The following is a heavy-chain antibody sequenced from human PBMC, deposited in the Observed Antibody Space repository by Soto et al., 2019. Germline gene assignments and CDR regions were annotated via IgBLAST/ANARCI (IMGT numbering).Heavy chain of an antibody. Sequence: GGSLRLSCAASGFTFSSYAMSWVRQAPGKGLEWVSAISGSGGSTYYADSVKGRFTISRDNSKNTLYLQMNSLRAEDTAVYYCAKDGNPIPYLAGYYRLGWFDPWGQGTLVTVSS. D-gene: IGHD3-9*01. CDR2: ISGSGGST. V-gene: IGHV3-23*01. CDR3: AKDGNPIPYLAGYYRLGWFDP. CDR1: GFTFSSYA. J-gene: IGHJ5*02.